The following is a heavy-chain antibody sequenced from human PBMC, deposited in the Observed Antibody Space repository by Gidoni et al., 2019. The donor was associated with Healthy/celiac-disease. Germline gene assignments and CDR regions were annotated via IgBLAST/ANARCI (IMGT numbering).Heavy chain of an antibody. V-gene: IGHV3-13*05. CDR1: GFTFSSYD. CDR2: IGTAGYP. D-gene: IGHD6-13*01. Sequence: EVQLVESGGGLVQPGGSLRRSCAAAGFTFSSYDMHWVLQATGKGLEWVSAIGTAGYPYYPGSVKGRFTISRDNAKNSLYLQMNSLRAGDTAVYYCARGKRRYNSSKGIDYWGQGTLVTVSS. CDR3: ARGKRRYNSSKGIDY. J-gene: IGHJ4*02.